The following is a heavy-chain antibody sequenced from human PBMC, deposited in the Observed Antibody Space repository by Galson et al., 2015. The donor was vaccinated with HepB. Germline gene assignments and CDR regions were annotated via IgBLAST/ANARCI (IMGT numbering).Heavy chain of an antibody. D-gene: IGHD6-25*01. CDR3: AKAYHTSGPRSMDY. CDR2: IGASGSIT. Sequence: SLRLSCAASGFTFNSYSMSWVRQAPGKGLECVSLIGASGSITYYADSVEGRFTISRDNSKNTLYLQMNSLRAEDTAVYYCAKAYHTSGPRSMDYWGQGTLVTVSS. J-gene: IGHJ4*02. V-gene: IGHV3-23*01. CDR1: GFTFNSYS.